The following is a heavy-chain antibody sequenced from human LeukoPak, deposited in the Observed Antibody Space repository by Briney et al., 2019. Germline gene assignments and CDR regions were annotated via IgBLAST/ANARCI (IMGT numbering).Heavy chain of an antibody. V-gene: IGHV1-18*01. J-gene: IGHJ4*02. CDR2: ISTSTGDT. CDR1: GYSFILYG. CDR3: ARVGGSGRSNPYYFDY. Sequence: ASVKVSCKTSGYSFILYGISWVRQAPGQGPEWMGWISTSTGDTKYTQKFQGRVTLTTDTSTSTAYMELSSLRSDDTAVYYCARVGGSGRSNPYYFDYWGQGTLVTVSS. D-gene: IGHD3-10*01.